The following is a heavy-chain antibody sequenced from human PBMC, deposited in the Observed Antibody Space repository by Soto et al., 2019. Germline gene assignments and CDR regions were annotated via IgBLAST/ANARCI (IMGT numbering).Heavy chain of an antibody. V-gene: IGHV4-30-4*01. CDR3: AREGGESSDGLYYYDS. CDR2: IYYSGNT. Sequence: SETLSLTCTVSGDSTSSDNYWSWIRQPPGKGLEWIGHIYYSGNTDYNPSLKSRLAISIDTSKNQFSLKLSSVTAADTAVYFCAREGGESSDGLYYYDSWRDGSLFTVS. D-gene: IGHD3-16*01. CDR1: GDSTSSDNY. J-gene: IGHJ4*01.